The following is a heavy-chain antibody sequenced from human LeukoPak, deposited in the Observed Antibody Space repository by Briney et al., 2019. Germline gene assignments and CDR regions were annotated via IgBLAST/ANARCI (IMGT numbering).Heavy chain of an antibody. J-gene: IGHJ4*02. CDR2: IYSGGNT. V-gene: IGHV3-53*01. CDR3: ARESGYAVGDY. Sequence: PGGSLRLSCAASGLTFSYAWMSWVRQAPGKGLEWVSVIYSGGNTYYADSVKGRFSISRDNSKNTLYLQMNSLRAEDTAVYYCARESGYAVGDYWGQGTLVTVSS. D-gene: IGHD5-12*01. CDR1: GLTFSYAW.